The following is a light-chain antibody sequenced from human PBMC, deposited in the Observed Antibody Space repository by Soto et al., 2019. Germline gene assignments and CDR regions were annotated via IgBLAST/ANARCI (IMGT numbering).Light chain of an antibody. J-gene: IGKJ3*01. CDR1: QDITNH. Sequence: DIQMTQSPSSLSASVGDRVTNTCQSSQDITNHLNWYQQKPGKAPKLMIYDASNLETGVPSRFSGGGSGTDFTFTISSLQPEDIATYFCQQYGNIPFTFGPGTKVDIK. CDR3: QQYGNIPFT. CDR2: DAS. V-gene: IGKV1-33*01.